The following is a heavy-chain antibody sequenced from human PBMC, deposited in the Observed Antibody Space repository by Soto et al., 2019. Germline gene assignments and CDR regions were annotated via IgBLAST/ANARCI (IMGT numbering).Heavy chain of an antibody. V-gene: IGHV1-18*04. CDR3: ARVVKAGDYGDYGRYYFDY. CDR2: ISAYSGNT. J-gene: IGHJ4*01. CDR1: AYTFTTYG. D-gene: IGHD4-17*01. Sequence: QVQLVQSGAEVKKPGASVKVSCKASAYTFTTYGITWVRQAPGQGLEWMGWISAYSGNTNYAQKLQGRLTVTTDTSTNTAYMELRSLRSDDTAVYYCARVVKAGDYGDYGRYYFDYWGHGTLVTVSS.